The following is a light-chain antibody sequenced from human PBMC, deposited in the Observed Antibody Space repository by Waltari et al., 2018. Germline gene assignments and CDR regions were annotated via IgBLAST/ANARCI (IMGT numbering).Light chain of an antibody. CDR1: SSNIGAGHD. V-gene: IGLV1-40*01. CDR3: QSFDSNVRGGVV. J-gene: IGLJ3*02. CDR2: GNN. Sequence: QSILTQPTSVSGAPGQRVTISCTGSSSNIGAGHDVHWYQAFPGTAPKLLIYGNNNRAAGVPDRFSGSKSCSSASLAINGLQAEDEADYYCQSFDSNVRGGVVFGGGTKVTVL.